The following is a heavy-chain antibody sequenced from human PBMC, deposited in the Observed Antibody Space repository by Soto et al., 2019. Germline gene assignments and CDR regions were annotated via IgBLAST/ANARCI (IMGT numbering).Heavy chain of an antibody. V-gene: IGHV3-30*03. CDR3: AAPRGGGGFDY. D-gene: IGHD3-10*01. CDR2: ISYDGSNK. CDR1: GFTFSSYG. J-gene: IGHJ4*02. Sequence: QVQLVESGGGVVQPGRSLRLSCAASGFTFSSYGMHWVRQAPGKGLEWVAVISYDGSNKYYADSVKGRFTISRDNSKNPLEPQMNRLGAEDTAGLFLAAPRGGGGFDYWGQGTLVTVSS.